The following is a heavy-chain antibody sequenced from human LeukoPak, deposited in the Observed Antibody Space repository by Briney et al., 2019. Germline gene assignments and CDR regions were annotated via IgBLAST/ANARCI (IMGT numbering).Heavy chain of an antibody. CDR2: INHSGST. CDR3: ARVKTYYGNFDY. J-gene: IGHJ4*02. Sequence: SETLSLTCAVYGGSFSGYYWSWIRQPPGKGLEWIGEINHSGSTNYNPSLKSRVTISVDTSKNQFSLKLSSVTAADTAVYYCARVKTYYGNFDYWGQGTLVTVSS. D-gene: IGHD3-3*01. V-gene: IGHV4-34*01. CDR1: GGSFSGYY.